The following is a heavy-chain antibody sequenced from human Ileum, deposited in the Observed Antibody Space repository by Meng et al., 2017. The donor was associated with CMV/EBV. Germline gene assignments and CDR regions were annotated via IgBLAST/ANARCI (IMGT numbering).Heavy chain of an antibody. CDR2: VTGGGGSK. Sequence: GESLKISCAASGFSFSNYAMSWVRQAPGKGLEWVSGVTGGGGSKYHADSVKGRFTISRDNSKNTHYLQMNSLRVEDTAIYYCARYYDTWSGYGSYFDYWGQGALVTVSS. CDR3: ARYYDTWSGYGSYFDY. CDR1: GFSFSNYA. V-gene: IGHV3-23*01. D-gene: IGHD3-3*01. J-gene: IGHJ4*02.